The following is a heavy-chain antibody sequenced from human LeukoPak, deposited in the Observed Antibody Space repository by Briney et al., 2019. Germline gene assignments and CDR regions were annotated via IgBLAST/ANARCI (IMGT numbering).Heavy chain of an antibody. CDR3: ERYSSSSDPGY. V-gene: IGHV4-39*01. CDR1: GGSISSSSYY. CDR2: IYYSGST. D-gene: IGHD6-6*01. J-gene: IGHJ4*02. Sequence: SETLSLTCTVSGGSISSSSYYWGWIRQPPGKGLEWIGSIYYSGSTYYNPSLKSRVTISVDTSKNQFSLKLSSVTAADTAVYYCERYSSSSDPGYWGQGTLVTVSS.